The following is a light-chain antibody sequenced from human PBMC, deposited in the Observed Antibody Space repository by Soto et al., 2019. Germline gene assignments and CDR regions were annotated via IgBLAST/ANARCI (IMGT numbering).Light chain of an antibody. Sequence: DLQMTQSPSSLSASVGDRVTITCRASQSISSYLNWYQQKQGTAPKLLIYAASSLQSGVPSMFSGVGSGTEFTLTISSLQPEDFATYYCQQSYSTPYTFGQGTKLEIK. J-gene: IGKJ2*01. CDR2: AAS. CDR1: QSISSY. CDR3: QQSYSTPYT. V-gene: IGKV1-39*01.